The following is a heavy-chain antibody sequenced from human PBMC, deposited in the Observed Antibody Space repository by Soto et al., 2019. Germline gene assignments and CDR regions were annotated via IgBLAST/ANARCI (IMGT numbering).Heavy chain of an antibody. J-gene: IGHJ3*01. CDR1: GFTFSDSW. V-gene: IGHV3-74*01. D-gene: IGHD1-26*01. CDR3: VRESPDFTADPDAYRV. CDR2: INSGGTRT. Sequence: EVQLVESGGGSVQPGGSLRLSCSASGFTFSDSWMHWVRQAPGKGLVWVARINSGGTRTNYADSVKGRFTISRDNGKNTLFLQMDRLRVEDTAVYYCVRESPDFTADPDAYRVWGQGTKVTVSS.